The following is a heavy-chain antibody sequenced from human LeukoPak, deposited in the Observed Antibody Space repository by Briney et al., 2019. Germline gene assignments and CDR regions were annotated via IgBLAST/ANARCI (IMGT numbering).Heavy chain of an antibody. D-gene: IGHD3-16*01. Sequence: GGSLRLSCAASEFTFSNYWMTWVRQAPGKGLEWVANINEDETAKYYVGSVKGRFTISRDNAKNSLYLQMNSLRAEDTAIYYCVKDERDAYYEFWGQGTLVTVSS. CDR3: VKDERDAYYEF. CDR2: INEDETAK. J-gene: IGHJ4*02. CDR1: EFTFSNYW. V-gene: IGHV3-7*03.